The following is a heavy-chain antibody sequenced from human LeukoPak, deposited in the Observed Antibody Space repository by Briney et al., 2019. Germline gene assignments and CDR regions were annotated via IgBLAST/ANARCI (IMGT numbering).Heavy chain of an antibody. CDR2: INWNGGST. J-gene: IGHJ6*03. CDR3: ARGGYGDYGPTPGDGSYYYYYYMDV. Sequence: GGSLRLSCAASGFTFDDYGMSWVRQAPGKGLEGVSGINWNGGSTGYADSVKGRFTISRDSAKNSLYLQMNSLRAEDTALYYCARGGYGDYGPTPGDGSYYYYYYMDVWGKGTTVTVSS. D-gene: IGHD4-17*01. V-gene: IGHV3-20*04. CDR1: GFTFDDYG.